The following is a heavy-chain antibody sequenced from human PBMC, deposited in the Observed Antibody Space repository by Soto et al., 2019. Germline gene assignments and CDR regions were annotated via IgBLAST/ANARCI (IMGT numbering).Heavy chain of an antibody. Sequence: PGEALKISCKGSGYNFTSYWVGWVLQIPGKGLEWVGIIYPGDSDTRYSPSFQGRVTISADKSIRTSYLQWSSLKASDTPMYYCAKCETARIAAAVNLQNALDIWGQGTMVTVSS. J-gene: IGHJ3*02. CDR1: GYNFTSYW. CDR3: AKCETARIAAAVNLQNALDI. D-gene: IGHD6-13*01. V-gene: IGHV5-51*01. CDR2: IYPGDSDT.